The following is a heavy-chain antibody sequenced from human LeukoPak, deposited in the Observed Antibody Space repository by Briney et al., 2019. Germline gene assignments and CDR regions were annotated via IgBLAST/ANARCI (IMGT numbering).Heavy chain of an antibody. CDR3: AKDRGSSSWSSYYYYYYGMEV. CDR2: ISYDGSNK. Sequence: LPGGSLRLYCAASAFTFSSYGMHWVRQAPGKGLESLPVISYDGSNKYYADSVKGRFTMSRDNSKNTLYLQMNSVRAEDTAVYYCAKDRGSSSWSSYYYYYYGMEVWGRGTTVTVSS. J-gene: IGHJ6*04. D-gene: IGHD6-13*01. CDR1: AFTFSSYG. V-gene: IGHV3-30*18.